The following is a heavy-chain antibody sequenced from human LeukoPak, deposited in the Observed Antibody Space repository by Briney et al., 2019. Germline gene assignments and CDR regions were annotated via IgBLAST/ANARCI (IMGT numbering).Heavy chain of an antibody. Sequence: PGGSLSLSCAAAGCSFSSDTMNWVRQAPGKRPEWVSSISSTNTYIHYLDSVRGRFTISRDNAKNSLYLQMDSLRVEDTAIYYCARDLGLSPLFDYWGQGTLVTVSS. CDR2: ISSTNTYI. CDR3: ARDLGLSPLFDY. D-gene: IGHD3-16*02. V-gene: IGHV3-21*01. J-gene: IGHJ4*02. CDR1: GCSFSSDT.